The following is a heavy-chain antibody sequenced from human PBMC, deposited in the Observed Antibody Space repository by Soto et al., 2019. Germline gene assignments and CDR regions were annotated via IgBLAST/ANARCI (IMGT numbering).Heavy chain of an antibody. CDR2: INHSGST. Sequence: SETLSLSCTLSGFSISAYYWSWLRQPPGKGLEWIGEINHSGSTNYNPSLKSRVTISVDTSKNQFSLKLSSVTAADTAVYYCARRGSYGSGSIDYWGRGTLVTVSS. J-gene: IGHJ4*02. D-gene: IGHD3-10*01. CDR3: ARRGSYGSGSIDY. V-gene: IGHV4-34*01. CDR1: GFSISAYY.